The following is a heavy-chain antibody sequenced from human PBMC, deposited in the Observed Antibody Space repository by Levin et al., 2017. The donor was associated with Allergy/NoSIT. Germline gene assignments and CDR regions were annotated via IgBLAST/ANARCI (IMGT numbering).Heavy chain of an antibody. Sequence: ASVKVSCKASGYTFTGYYMHWVRQAPGQGLEWMGWINPNSGGTNYAQKFQGRVTMTRDTSISTAYMELSRLRSDDTAVYYCARGGHCGGDCYSYYYYGMDVWGQGTTVTVSS. CDR1: GYTFTGYY. D-gene: IGHD2-21*02. CDR2: INPNSGGT. CDR3: ARGGHCGGDCYSYYYYGMDV. V-gene: IGHV1-2*02. J-gene: IGHJ6*02.